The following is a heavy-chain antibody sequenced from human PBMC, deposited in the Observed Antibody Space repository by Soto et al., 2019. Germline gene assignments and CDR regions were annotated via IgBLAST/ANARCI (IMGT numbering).Heavy chain of an antibody. D-gene: IGHD1-26*01. CDR2: IYWDDSK. V-gene: IGHV2-5*02. CDR3: AHAYGGRSLY. Sequence: QITLKESGPTLVKPTQTLTLTCTFSGFSLPTHRVGVGWIRQPPGKALEWLAVIYWDDSKTYRPSLKSRLTITKDTSKNQVALTMTDMDPVDTATYYCAHAYGGRSLYWGQGTLVTVSS. CDR1: GFSLPTHRVG. J-gene: IGHJ4*02.